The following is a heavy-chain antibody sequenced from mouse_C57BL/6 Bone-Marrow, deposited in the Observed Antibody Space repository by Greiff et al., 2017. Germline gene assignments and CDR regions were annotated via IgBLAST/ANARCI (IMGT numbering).Heavy chain of an antibody. CDR2: IYPRSGNT. Sequence: QVQLQQSGAELARPGASVKLSCKASGYTFTSYGISWVKQRTGQGLEWIGEIYPRSGNTYYNEKFKGKATLTADKSSSPAYIELRSLTSENSAVDFCARRRRGGPLVDYWGQGTTLTVSS. J-gene: IGHJ2*01. CDR1: GYTFTSYG. V-gene: IGHV1-81*01. CDR3: ARRRRGGPLVDY.